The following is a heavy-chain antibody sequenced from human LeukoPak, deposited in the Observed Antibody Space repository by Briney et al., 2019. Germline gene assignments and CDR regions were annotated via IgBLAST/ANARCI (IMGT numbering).Heavy chain of an antibody. J-gene: IGHJ4*02. CDR3: ARDKIVGATNFDY. CDR2: IKQDGSEK. D-gene: IGHD1-26*01. Sequence: GGSLRLSCAASGFTFSSYWMSWVRQAPGKGLECVANIKQDGSEKYYVDSVKGRFTISRDNAKNSLYLQMNSLRAEDTAVYYCARDKIVGATNFDYWGQGTLVTVSS. CDR1: GFTFSSYW. V-gene: IGHV3-7*01.